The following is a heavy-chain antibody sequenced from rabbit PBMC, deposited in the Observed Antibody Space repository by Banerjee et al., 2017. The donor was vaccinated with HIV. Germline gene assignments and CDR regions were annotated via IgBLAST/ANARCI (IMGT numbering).Heavy chain of an antibody. CDR2: INTSSGNT. CDR3: ARNYGYAGVIGWNFNL. CDR1: GFSLSNKYV. V-gene: IGHV1S45*01. J-gene: IGHJ4*01. D-gene: IGHD6-1*01. Sequence: QEQLEESGGDLVKPEGSLTLTCTASGFSLSNKYVMCWVRQAPGKGLEWIACINTSSGNTVYATWAKGRFTISKTSSTTVTLQMTSLTAADTATYFCARNYGYAGVIGWNFNLWGPGTLVTVS.